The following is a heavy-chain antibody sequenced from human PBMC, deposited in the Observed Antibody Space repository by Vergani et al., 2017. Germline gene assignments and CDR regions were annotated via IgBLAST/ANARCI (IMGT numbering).Heavy chain of an antibody. D-gene: IGHD3-22*01. CDR3: ARVTALGYYDSSGFSDY. V-gene: IGHV1-18*01. CDR1: GYTFSTYG. CDR2: ISAYNGNT. J-gene: IGHJ4*02. Sequence: QVQLVQSGAEVKKPGSSVKVSCKASGYTFSTYGISWVRQAPGQGLEWMGWISAYNGNTNYPEKFQGRLTMTTDTSTRTAYMELRSLRSDDTAVYYCARVTALGYYDSSGFSDYWGQGTLVTVSS.